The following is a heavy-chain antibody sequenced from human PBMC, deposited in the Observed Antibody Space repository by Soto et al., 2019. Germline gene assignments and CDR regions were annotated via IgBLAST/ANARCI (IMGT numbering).Heavy chain of an antibody. D-gene: IGHD3-3*01. CDR1: GGSVSSGSYY. J-gene: IGHJ4*02. V-gene: IGHV4-61*01. CDR3: ARETTIFGGSFDY. Sequence: SETLSLTCTVSGGSVSSGSYYWSWIRQPPGKGLEWIGYIYYSGSTNYNPSLKSRVTISVDTSKNQFSLKLSSVTAADTAVYYCARETTIFGGSFDYWGQGTLVTVSS. CDR2: IYYSGST.